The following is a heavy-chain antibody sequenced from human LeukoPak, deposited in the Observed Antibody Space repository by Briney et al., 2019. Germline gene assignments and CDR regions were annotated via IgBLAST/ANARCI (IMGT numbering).Heavy chain of an antibody. J-gene: IGHJ4*02. V-gene: IGHV4-30-4*08. D-gene: IGHD2-15*01. CDR2: IYYSGST. CDR3: ARDLPDCSGGSCAGHY. Sequence: SETLPLTCTVSGGSISSGDYYWSWIRQPPGKGLEWIGYIYYSGSTYYNPSLKSRVTISVDTSKNQFSLKLSSVTAADTAVYYCARDLPDCSGGSCAGHYWGQGTLVTVSS. CDR1: GGSISSGDYY.